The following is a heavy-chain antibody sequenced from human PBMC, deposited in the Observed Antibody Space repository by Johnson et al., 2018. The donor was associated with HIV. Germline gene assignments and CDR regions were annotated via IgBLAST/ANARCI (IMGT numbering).Heavy chain of an antibody. Sequence: EVQLVESGGGLVQPGGSLRLSCGASGFSVSNNYMNWVRQAPGKGLEWVSVIYSGGSTYYADSVKGRFTISRDNAKNSLYLQMNSLRAEDTALYYCAKDSSSSGLEDAFDIWGQGTMVTVSS. CDR2: IYSGGST. V-gene: IGHV3-66*02. J-gene: IGHJ3*02. CDR1: GFSVSNNY. D-gene: IGHD6-6*01. CDR3: AKDSSSSGLEDAFDI.